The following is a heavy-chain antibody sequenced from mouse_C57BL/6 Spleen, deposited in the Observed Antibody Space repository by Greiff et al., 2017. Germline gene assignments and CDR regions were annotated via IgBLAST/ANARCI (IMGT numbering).Heavy chain of an antibody. J-gene: IGHJ2*01. V-gene: IGHV3-6*01. D-gene: IGHD3-2*02. CDR2: ISYDGSN. CDR1: GYSITSGYY. CDR3: ARRLTLYYFDY. Sequence: VQLKESGPGLVKPSQSLSLTCSVTGYSITSGYYWNWIRQFPGNKLEWMGYISYDGSNNYNPSLKNRISITRDTSKNQFFMKLNSVTTEDTATYYCARRLTLYYFDYWGQGTTLTVSS.